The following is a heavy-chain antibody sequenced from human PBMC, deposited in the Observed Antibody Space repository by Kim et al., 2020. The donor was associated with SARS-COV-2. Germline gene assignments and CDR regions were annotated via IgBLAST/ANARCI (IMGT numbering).Heavy chain of an antibody. CDR1: GGSMTVYY. CDR3: ARDRWAGSSFDAFDI. J-gene: IGHJ3*02. CDR2: INDIGNT. V-gene: IGHV4-59*12. D-gene: IGHD6-19*01. Sequence: SETLSLICTISGGSMTVYYWNWIRQAPGKGLEWIGCINDIGNTKYNPSLKSRVVVTADASKSQFSLGLSSVTSADTAVYYCARDRWAGSSFDAFDIWGLG.